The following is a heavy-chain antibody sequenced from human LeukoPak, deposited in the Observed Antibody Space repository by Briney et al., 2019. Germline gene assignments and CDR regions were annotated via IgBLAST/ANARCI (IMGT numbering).Heavy chain of an antibody. V-gene: IGHV3-30*18. J-gene: IGHJ5*02. Sequence: GGALRLSCGASGFTFSSYGMHWVRRAPGKGREGGTVISHDGSNKYYVDSVKGRFTISRDNSKSTLYRQMNSLRAEDTAVYYCAKEGYYGSGSFPASWGQGTLVTVSS. CDR3: AKEGYYGSGSFPAS. CDR2: ISHDGSNK. CDR1: GFTFSSYG. D-gene: IGHD3-10*01.